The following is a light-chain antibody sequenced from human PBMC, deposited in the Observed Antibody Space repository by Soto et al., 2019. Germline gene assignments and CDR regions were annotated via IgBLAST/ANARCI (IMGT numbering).Light chain of an antibody. V-gene: IGKV3-11*01. J-gene: IGKJ5*01. CDR2: DAS. Sequence: EIVLTQSPATLSLSPGERATLSCRASQSFSSYLAWYQQKPGQAPRLLIYDASKRATGIPARFSGRGSGTDFTINISSLEPEDVAVCYCRQRSNWPPVITFGQGTRLEVK. CDR1: QSFSSY. CDR3: RQRSNWPPVIT.